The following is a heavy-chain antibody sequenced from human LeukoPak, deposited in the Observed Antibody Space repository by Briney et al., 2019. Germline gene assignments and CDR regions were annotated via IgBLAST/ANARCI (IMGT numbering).Heavy chain of an antibody. J-gene: IGHJ6*03. CDR3: ARRAEGDTNYYFYMDV. Sequence: GGSLRLSCAASGFIFGDYGMSWVRQAPGKGLEWVSGITWNGGSTGYADSVKGRFTISRDNAKNTLYLQMNSLRAEDKALYYCARRAEGDTNYYFYMDVWGEGTTVTVSS. V-gene: IGHV3-20*04. CDR1: GFIFGDYG. CDR2: ITWNGGST. D-gene: IGHD2-21*02.